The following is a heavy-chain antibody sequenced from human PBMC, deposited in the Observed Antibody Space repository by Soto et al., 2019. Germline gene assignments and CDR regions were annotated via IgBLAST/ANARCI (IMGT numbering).Heavy chain of an antibody. CDR2: TYHSGNP. D-gene: IGHD2-15*01. V-gene: IGHV4-30-2*01. J-gene: IGHJ4*02. CDR3: ARHTPAISISDH. CDR1: GDTISTGGYT. Sequence: PSETLSLTCDVSGDTISTGGYTWAWILHPPGKALEWIGHTYHSGNPYYNPSLKSRVIISVDTSKNQFSLKLSSVTAADTAVYYCARHTPAISISDHWGQGTLVTVSS.